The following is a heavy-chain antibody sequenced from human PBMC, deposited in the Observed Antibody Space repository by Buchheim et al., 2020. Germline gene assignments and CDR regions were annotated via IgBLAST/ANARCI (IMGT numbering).Heavy chain of an antibody. J-gene: IGHJ3*02. CDR1: GGSISSGSYY. D-gene: IGHD6-19*01. CDR2: IYTSGST. CDR3: ARDLISSGWPRGFDI. Sequence: QVQLQESGPGLVKPSQTLSLTCTVSGGSISSGSYYWSWIRQPAGKGLEWIGRIYTSGSTNYNPSLKSRVHISVDTSKNQFSLKLSSVTAADTAVYYCARDLISSGWPRGFDIWGQGT. V-gene: IGHV4-61*02.